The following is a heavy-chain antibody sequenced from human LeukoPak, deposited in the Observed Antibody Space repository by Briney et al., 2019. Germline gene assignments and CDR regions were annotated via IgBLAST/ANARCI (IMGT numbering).Heavy chain of an antibody. J-gene: IGHJ3*02. CDR2: IYYSGST. CDR3: ARLLRRAFDI. Sequence: SSETLSLTCTVSGGSISSSSYYWGWIRQPPGKGLEWIGSIYYSGSTYYNPSLKSRVTISVDTSKNQFSLKLSSVTAADTAVYYCARLLRRAFDIWGQGTMVTVSS. CDR1: GGSISSSSYY. V-gene: IGHV4-39*01. D-gene: IGHD2-15*01.